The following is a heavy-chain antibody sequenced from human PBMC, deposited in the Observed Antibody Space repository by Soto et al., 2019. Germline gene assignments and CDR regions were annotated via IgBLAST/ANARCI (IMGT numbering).Heavy chain of an antibody. Sequence: SETLSLTCAVYGGSFSGYYWSWIRQPPGKGLEWIGEINHSGSTNYNPSLKSRVTISVDTSKNQFSLKLSSVTAADTAVYYCARMGLYCSGGSCYPNNDYWGQGTLVTVSS. CDR3: ARMGLYCSGGSCYPNNDY. D-gene: IGHD2-15*01. V-gene: IGHV4-34*01. CDR2: INHSGST. J-gene: IGHJ4*02. CDR1: GGSFSGYY.